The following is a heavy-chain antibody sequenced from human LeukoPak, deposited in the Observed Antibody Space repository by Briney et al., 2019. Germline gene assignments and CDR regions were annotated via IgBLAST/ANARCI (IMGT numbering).Heavy chain of an antibody. CDR1: GFTFGTYA. J-gene: IGHJ4*02. D-gene: IGHD3-22*01. V-gene: IGHV3-23*01. Sequence: GGSLRLSCAASGFTFGTYAMAWVRQAPGKGLEWVSGVTAGGATTFYADSVKGRFTISRDNSKDTLYLQMNSLRAEDTAVYYCTKRDYSDTSGYLPLFDCWGQGTLVTVSS. CDR3: TKRDYSDTSGYLPLFDC. CDR2: VTAGGATT.